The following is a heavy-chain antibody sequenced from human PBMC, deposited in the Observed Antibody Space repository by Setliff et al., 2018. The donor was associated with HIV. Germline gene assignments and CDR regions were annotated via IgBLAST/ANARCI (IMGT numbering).Heavy chain of an antibody. J-gene: IGHJ3*01. CDR1: GDSISSGGYY. CDR3: ARVQMAYAAFDV. Sequence: PSETLSLTCTVSGDSISSGGYYWSWIRQLPGKGLEWIGYIYFTGSSDNNPSLKSRVTLSVDMSKHQFSLKLSSVTAADTAVYYCARVQMAYAAFDVWGQGTMVTVSS. CDR2: IYFTGSS. D-gene: IGHD4-17*01. V-gene: IGHV4-61*08.